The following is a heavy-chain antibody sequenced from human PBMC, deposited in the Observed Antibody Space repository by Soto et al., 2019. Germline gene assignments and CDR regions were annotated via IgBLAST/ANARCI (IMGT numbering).Heavy chain of an antibody. V-gene: IGHV5-51*01. D-gene: IGHD4-17*01. CDR3: TRERWDYGDPKWYFDL. J-gene: IGHJ2*01. CDR2: IYPGDSDT. Sequence: GESLKISCKGSGYSFTSYWIGWVRQMPGKGLEWMGIIYPGDSDTRYSPSFQGQVTISRDDSKRIAYLQMNSLKADDTAVYYCTRERWDYGDPKWYFDLWGRGTLVTVSS. CDR1: GYSFTSYW.